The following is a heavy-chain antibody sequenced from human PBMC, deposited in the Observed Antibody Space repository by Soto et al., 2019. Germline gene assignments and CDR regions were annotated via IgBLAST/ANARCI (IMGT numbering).Heavy chain of an antibody. CDR3: AKDRRSGTSCYGY. CDR1: GFTFSSYA. V-gene: IGHV3-23*01. J-gene: IGHJ4*02. Sequence: GGSLRLSCAASGFTFSSYAMSWVRQAPGKGLEWVSVISGSGDSIYYADSVKGRFTISRDNSKNTLYLQMNSLRDEDTAVYYCAKDRRSGTSCYGYWGQGTPVTVSS. D-gene: IGHD2-2*01. CDR2: ISGSGDSI.